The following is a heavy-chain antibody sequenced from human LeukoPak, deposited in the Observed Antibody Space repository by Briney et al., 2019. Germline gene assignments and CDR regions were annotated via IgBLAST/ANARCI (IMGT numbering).Heavy chain of an antibody. CDR2: IYISGSGST. D-gene: IGHD5-12*01. CDR3: ARDRYSGYED. Sequence: SETLSLTCTVSGGSISSYYWSWIRQPAGKGLEWIGRIYISGSGSTNYNPSLKSRVTISVDTSKNQFSLKLSSVTAADTAVYYCARDRYSGYEDWGQGTLVTVSS. V-gene: IGHV4-4*07. J-gene: IGHJ4*02. CDR1: GGSISSYY.